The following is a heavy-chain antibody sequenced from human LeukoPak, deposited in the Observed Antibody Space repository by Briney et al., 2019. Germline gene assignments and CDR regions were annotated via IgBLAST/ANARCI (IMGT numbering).Heavy chain of an antibody. Sequence: ASVKVSCKPSGYTFTGYYMHWVRQAPGQGFEWMGRMNPSSGGTNYAQKFQGRVTMTRDTSTSTAYMELSRLRSDDTAVYYCASYQLQNYWGQGTLVTVSS. D-gene: IGHD2-2*01. CDR2: MNPSSGGT. CDR3: ASYQLQNY. CDR1: GYTFTGYY. J-gene: IGHJ4*02. V-gene: IGHV1-2*06.